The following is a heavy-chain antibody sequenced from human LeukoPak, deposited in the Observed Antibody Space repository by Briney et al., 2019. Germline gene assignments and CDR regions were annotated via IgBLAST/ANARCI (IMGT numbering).Heavy chain of an antibody. J-gene: IGHJ4*02. CDR3: ARNSLEYSSLDY. D-gene: IGHD6-6*01. Sequence: GGSLRLSCTASGFSFGTYAMHWVRQAPGKGLEWVAVISYDGSNKYYADSVKGRFTISRDNSKNTLYLQMNSLRAEDTAVYYCARNSLEYSSLDYWGQGTLVTVSS. CDR1: GFSFGTYA. V-gene: IGHV3-30*04. CDR2: ISYDGSNK.